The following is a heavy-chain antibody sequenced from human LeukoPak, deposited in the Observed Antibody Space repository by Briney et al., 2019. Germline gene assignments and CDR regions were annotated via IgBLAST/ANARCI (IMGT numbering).Heavy chain of an antibody. CDR2: ISRSSSYI. J-gene: IGHJ4*02. CDR3: ARYVSDGYNAPFDS. Sequence: GRSLRLSCAASGFTFSNYNMNWVRHAPGKGLEWVSSISRSSSYIYYADSVKGRFTISRDNAKNSLYLQMNSLRAEDTAVYFCARYVSDGYNAPFDSWGQGTLVTASS. D-gene: IGHD5-24*01. V-gene: IGHV3-21*01. CDR1: GFTFSNYN.